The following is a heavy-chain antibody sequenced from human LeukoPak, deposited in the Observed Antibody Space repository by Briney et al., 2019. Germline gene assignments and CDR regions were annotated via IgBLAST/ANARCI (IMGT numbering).Heavy chain of an antibody. Sequence: GGSLRLSCEASGFTFSSYAMSWVRQAPGKGLEWVSAISGSGGSTYYADSVKGRFTISRDNSKNTLYLQMNSLRAEDTAVYYCAKGRPFSEYYYDSSGYFANPDYWGQGTLVTVSS. CDR1: GFTFSSYA. V-gene: IGHV3-23*01. D-gene: IGHD3-22*01. CDR2: ISGSGGST. CDR3: AKGRPFSEYYYDSSGYFANPDY. J-gene: IGHJ4*02.